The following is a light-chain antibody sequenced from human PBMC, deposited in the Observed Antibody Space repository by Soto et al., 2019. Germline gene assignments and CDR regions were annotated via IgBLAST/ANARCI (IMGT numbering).Light chain of an antibody. J-gene: IGKJ5*01. CDR1: QSVSSN. Sequence: EIVMTQSPATLSVFPGERVTLSCRASQSVSSNLAWYQQKPGQAPRLLMYGASTRATGIPASFSGSESGAEFSLTINSLPSEDFAVYYCQQYDNWPPTFGQGTRLEIK. V-gene: IGKV3-15*01. CDR3: QQYDNWPPT. CDR2: GAS.